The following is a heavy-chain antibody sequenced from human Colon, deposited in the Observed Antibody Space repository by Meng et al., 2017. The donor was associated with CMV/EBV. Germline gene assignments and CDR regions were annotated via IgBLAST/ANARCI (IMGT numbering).Heavy chain of an antibody. CDR3: ARAIMYPDHHPGLFVPYNFDF. Sequence: ASVKVSCKASGYTFTGYYMHWVRQTPGQGLEWMGWIHPNSGGTNYAQKFQGRVTMTRDTSITTAYMELRRLSSDDTAIYFCARAIMYPDHHPGLFVPYNFDFWGPGTLVTVSS. V-gene: IGHV1-2*02. J-gene: IGHJ4*02. CDR2: IHPNSGGT. CDR1: GYTFTGYY. D-gene: IGHD3-22*01.